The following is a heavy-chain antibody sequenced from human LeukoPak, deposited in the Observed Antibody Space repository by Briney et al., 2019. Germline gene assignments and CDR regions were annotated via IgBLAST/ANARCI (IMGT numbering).Heavy chain of an antibody. CDR2: ISGSGGST. CDR1: GFTFSSCA. V-gene: IGHV3-23*01. D-gene: IGHD1-26*01. Sequence: PGGSLRLSCAASGFTFSSCAMSWVRQAPGKGLEWVSGISGSGGSTYYADSVKGRFTISRDDSKNTLYLQMNSLRGEGTAVYYCAKAVSGSYSFDYWGQGTLVTVSS. J-gene: IGHJ4*02. CDR3: AKAVSGSYSFDY.